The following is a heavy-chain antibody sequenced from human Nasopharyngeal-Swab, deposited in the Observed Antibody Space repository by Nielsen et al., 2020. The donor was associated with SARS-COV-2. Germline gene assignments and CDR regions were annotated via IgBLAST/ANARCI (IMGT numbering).Heavy chain of an antibody. CDR2: ISSNGGST. Sequence: VRQAPGKGLEYVSAISSNGGSTYYANSVKGRFTISRDNSKNTLYLQMGSLRAEDMAVYYCARGVGYYDSSRLGYWGQGTLVTVSS. CDR3: ARGVGYYDSSRLGY. V-gene: IGHV3-64*01. J-gene: IGHJ4*02. D-gene: IGHD3-22*01.